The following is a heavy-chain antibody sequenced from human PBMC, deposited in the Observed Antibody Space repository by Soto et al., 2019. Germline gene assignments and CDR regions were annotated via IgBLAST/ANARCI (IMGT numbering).Heavy chain of an antibody. CDR2: MNPNSGNT. D-gene: IGHD3-16*02. CDR3: ARSIMITFGGVIATDAFDI. CDR1: GYTFTSYD. J-gene: IGHJ3*02. Sequence: QVQLVQSGAEVKKPGASVKVSCKASGYTFTSYDINWVRQATGQGLEWMGWMNPNSGNTGYAQKFQGRVTMTRNTSISTAYIELSSLRSEDTAVYYCARSIMITFGGVIATDAFDIWGQETMVTVSS. V-gene: IGHV1-8*01.